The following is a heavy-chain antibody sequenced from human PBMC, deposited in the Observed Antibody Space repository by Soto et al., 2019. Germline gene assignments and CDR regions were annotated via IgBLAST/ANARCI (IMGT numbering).Heavy chain of an antibody. Sequence: GASVKVSCKVSGYTLTELSMQWVRQAPGKGLEWMGGFDPEDGETIYAQKFQGRVTMTEDTSTDTAYMELSSLRSEDTAVYCCATHGDYAAFDIWGQGTMVTVSS. V-gene: IGHV1-24*01. D-gene: IGHD4-17*01. J-gene: IGHJ3*02. CDR2: FDPEDGET. CDR1: GYTLTELS. CDR3: ATHGDYAAFDI.